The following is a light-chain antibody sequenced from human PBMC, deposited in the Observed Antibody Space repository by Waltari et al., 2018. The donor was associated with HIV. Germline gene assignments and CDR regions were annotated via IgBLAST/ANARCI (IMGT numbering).Light chain of an antibody. J-gene: IGLJ2*01. V-gene: IGLV2-18*02. CDR1: SSDVGNYNE. Sequence: QSALTQPPSVSGSRGQSVTISCTCTSSDVGNYNEVSWYQQPPGTAPTLMIYVVSNRPSGVPDLFSWSKSGNTASLTISGLQAEDEAYYYCSSFTTSITVVFGGGTKLTVL. CDR2: VVS. CDR3: SSFTTSITVV.